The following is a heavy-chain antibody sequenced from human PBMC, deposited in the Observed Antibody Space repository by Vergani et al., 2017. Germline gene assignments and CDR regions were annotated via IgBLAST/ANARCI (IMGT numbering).Heavy chain of an antibody. J-gene: IGHJ4*02. CDR3: ARGCSGGSCYSTFDY. D-gene: IGHD2-15*01. V-gene: IGHV4-61*02. CDR1: GGSISSGSYY. Sequence: QVQLQESGPGLVKPSQTLSLTCAVSGGSISSGSYYWTWIRQPAGKGLEWIGRIYTSGSTNYNPSLKSRVTISVDTSKNQFSLKLSSVTAADTAMYYCARGCSGGSCYSTFDYWGQGTLVSVSS. CDR2: IYTSGST.